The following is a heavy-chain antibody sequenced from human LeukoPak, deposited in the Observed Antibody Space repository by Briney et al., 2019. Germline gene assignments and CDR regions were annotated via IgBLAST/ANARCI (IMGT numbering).Heavy chain of an antibody. Sequence: PGGSLRLSCAASGFTFSSHAMSWVRQAPGKGLEWVSAISGSGGSTYYADSVKGRFTISRDNSKNTLYLQMNSLRAEDTAVYYCAKEGLYTSGSSDWFDPWGQGTLVTVSS. CDR2: ISGSGGST. CDR3: AKEGLYTSGSSDWFDP. D-gene: IGHD6-19*01. CDR1: GFTFSSHA. V-gene: IGHV3-23*01. J-gene: IGHJ5*02.